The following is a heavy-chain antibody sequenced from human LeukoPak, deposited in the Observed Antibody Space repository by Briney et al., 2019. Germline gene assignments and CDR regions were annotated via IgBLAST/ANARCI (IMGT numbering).Heavy chain of an antibody. CDR3: ARGSGSYSTYFDF. J-gene: IGHJ4*02. CDR2: ISWNGDST. V-gene: IGHV3-20*04. D-gene: IGHD1-26*01. CDR1: GFNFDDYG. Sequence: GGSLRLACEASGFNFDDYGMTWVRQAPGAGLEWVSGISWNGDSTTYADSVKGRFTISRGSAKSSLYLQMNSLRGEDTALYYCARGSGSYSTYFDFWGQGTLVTVSS.